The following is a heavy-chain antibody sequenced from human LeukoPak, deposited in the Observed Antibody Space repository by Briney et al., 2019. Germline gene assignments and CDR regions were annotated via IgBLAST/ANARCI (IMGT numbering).Heavy chain of an antibody. CDR3: ARGSYSDIDY. Sequence: ASVKVSCKASGYTFTGYYMHWVRQAPGQGLEWMGWISAYNGNTNYAQKLQGRVTMTTDTSTSTAYMELRSLRSDDTAVYYCARGSYSDIDYWGQGTLVTVSS. D-gene: IGHD1-26*01. CDR1: GYTFTGYY. CDR2: ISAYNGNT. V-gene: IGHV1-18*04. J-gene: IGHJ4*02.